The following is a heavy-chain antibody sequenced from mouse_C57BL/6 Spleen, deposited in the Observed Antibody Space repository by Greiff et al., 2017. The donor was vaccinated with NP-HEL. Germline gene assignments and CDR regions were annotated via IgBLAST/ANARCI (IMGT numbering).Heavy chain of an antibody. CDR3: AREAY. J-gene: IGHJ3*01. CDR1: GYTFTDYN. V-gene: IGHV1-18*01. CDR2: INPNNGGT. Sequence: EVQLQQSGPELVKPGASVKIPCKASGYTFTDYNMDWVKQSHGKSLEWIGDINPNNGGTIYNQKFKGKATLTVDKSSTTAYLERLSLTSEDTGVYCCAREAYWDQGTLVTVSA.